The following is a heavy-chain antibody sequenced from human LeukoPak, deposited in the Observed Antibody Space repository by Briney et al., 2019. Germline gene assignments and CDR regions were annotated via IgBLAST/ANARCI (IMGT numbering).Heavy chain of an antibody. CDR1: GFSFSSYG. CDR3: ARGYDPGYSSGSYFEY. Sequence: GGSLRLSCAASGFSFSSYGMHWVRQAPGKGLEGVAVIWYDGSNKYYADSVKGRFTISRDNSKNTLYLQMNSLRAEDTAVFYCARGYDPGYSSGSYFEYWGQRTLVTVSS. CDR2: IWYDGSNK. J-gene: IGHJ4*02. V-gene: IGHV3-33*01. D-gene: IGHD6-19*01.